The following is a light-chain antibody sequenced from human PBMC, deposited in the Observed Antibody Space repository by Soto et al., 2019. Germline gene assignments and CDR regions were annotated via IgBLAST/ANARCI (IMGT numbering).Light chain of an antibody. CDR1: QSVNNY. V-gene: IGKV3-11*01. CDR3: QQRSIWPWT. Sequence: EIVLTQSPGTLSLSPGERATLSCRASQSVNNYLAWYQQKPGQAPRLLIYDTSDRATGIPARFSGSGSGTDFTLTISSLEPEDFAVFYCQQRSIWPWTFGQGTKVDNQ. J-gene: IGKJ1*01. CDR2: DTS.